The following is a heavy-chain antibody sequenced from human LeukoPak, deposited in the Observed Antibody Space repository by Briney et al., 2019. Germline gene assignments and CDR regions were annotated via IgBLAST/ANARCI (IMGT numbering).Heavy chain of an antibody. CDR1: GFTFSSYA. CDR3: AKDAPLWFGELFPYYFDY. J-gene: IGHJ4*02. V-gene: IGHV3-23*01. Sequence: PWGSLRLSCAASGFTFSSYAMSWVRQAPGKGLERVSAISGSGGSTYYADSVKGRFTISRDNSKNTLYLQMNRLRAEDTAVYYCAKDAPLWFGELFPYYFDYWGQGTLVTVSS. D-gene: IGHD3-10*01. CDR2: ISGSGGST.